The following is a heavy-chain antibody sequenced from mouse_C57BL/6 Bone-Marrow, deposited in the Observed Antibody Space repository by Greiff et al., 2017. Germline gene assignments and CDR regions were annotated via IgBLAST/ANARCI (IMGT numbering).Heavy chain of an antibody. Sequence: QVQLQQPGAELVKPGASVKLSCKASGYTFTSYWMHWVKQRPGQGLEWIGMIHPNSGSTNYNEKFKSKATLTVDKSSSTAYMKLSSLTSDDSAVYYCASDIRAWFAYWGQGTLVTVSA. CDR2: IHPNSGST. J-gene: IGHJ3*01. CDR1: GYTFTSYW. CDR3: ASDIRAWFAY. V-gene: IGHV1-64*01.